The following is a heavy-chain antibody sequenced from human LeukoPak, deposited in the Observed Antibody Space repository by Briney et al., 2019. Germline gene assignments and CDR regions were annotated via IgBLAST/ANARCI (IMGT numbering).Heavy chain of an antibody. CDR2: ITASGTAM. CDR1: GFSLSDHY. D-gene: IGHD4-17*01. J-gene: IGHJ3*02. CDR3: TRASIYGDELGAFDI. V-gene: IGHV3-11*04. Sequence: GGSLRLSCAASGFSLSDHYMNWVRQAPGKGLEWVSHITASGTAMFYADSVKGRFTISRDNAKNSLYLQMNSLRDEDTAVYYCTRASIYGDELGAFDIWGQGTMVTVSS.